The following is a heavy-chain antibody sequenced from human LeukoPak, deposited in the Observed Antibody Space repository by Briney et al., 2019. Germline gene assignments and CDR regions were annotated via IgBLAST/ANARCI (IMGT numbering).Heavy chain of an antibody. CDR3: ASHYGSGSWNWLDP. CDR2: IRYDGSNK. CDR1: GFTFSSYG. Sequence: GGSLRLSCAASGFTFSSYGMHWVRQAPGKGLEWVAFIRYDGSNKHYADSVKGRFTISRDNYKNTLYLQMNSLRAEDTAVYYCASHYGSGSWNWLDPWGQGTLVTVSS. J-gene: IGHJ5*02. D-gene: IGHD3-10*01. V-gene: IGHV3-30*02.